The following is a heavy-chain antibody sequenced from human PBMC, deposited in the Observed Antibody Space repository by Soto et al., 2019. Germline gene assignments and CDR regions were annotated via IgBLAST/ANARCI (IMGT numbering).Heavy chain of an antibody. Sequence: GGSLRLSCAASGFTFSGSAMHWVRQASGKGLEWVGRIRSKANSYATAYAASVTGRFTISRDDSKNTAYLQMNSLKTEDTAVYYCTRRADSGYYYYYYGMDVWGQGTTVTVSS. CDR1: GFTFSGSA. CDR2: IRSKANSYAT. CDR3: TRRADSGYYYYYYGMDV. D-gene: IGHD5-12*01. V-gene: IGHV3-73*01. J-gene: IGHJ6*02.